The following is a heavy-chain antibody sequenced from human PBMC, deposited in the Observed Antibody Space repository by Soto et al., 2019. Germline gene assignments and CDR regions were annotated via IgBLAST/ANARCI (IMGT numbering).Heavy chain of an antibody. CDR3: ARGGRLAAAGNFDY. CDR1: GFTFSSYA. CDR2: ISYDGSNK. J-gene: IGHJ4*02. D-gene: IGHD6-13*01. Sequence: GGSLRLSCAASGFTFSSYAMHWVRQAPGKGLEWVAVISYDGSNKYYADSVKGRFTISRDNSKNTLYLQMNSLRAEDTAVYYCARGGRLAAAGNFDYWGQGTLVTVSS. V-gene: IGHV3-30-3*01.